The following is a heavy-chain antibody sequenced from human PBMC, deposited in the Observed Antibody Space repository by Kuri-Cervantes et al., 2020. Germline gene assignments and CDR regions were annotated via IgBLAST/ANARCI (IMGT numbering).Heavy chain of an antibody. V-gene: IGHV2-70*11. CDR3: ARSHHYDSSGCSWYFDL. Sequence: SGPTLVHPTTPRPLTCTLSGCPLSTSGMCVSWFRQPPGKALEWLARIDRADDKYYSTSLKTRLTISKDTSKNQVVLTMTNMDPVDTATYYCARSHHYDSSGCSWYFDLWGRG. CDR2: IDRADDK. CDR1: GCPLSTSGMC. D-gene: IGHD6-25*01. J-gene: IGHJ2*01.